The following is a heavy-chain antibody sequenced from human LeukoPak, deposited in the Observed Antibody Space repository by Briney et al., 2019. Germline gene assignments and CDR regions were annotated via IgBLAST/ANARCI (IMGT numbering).Heavy chain of an antibody. CDR1: GGSISSYY. Sequence: SETLSLTCTVSGGSISSYYWSWIRQPPGKGLEGIGYIYYSGSTNYNPSLKSRVTISVDTSKNQFSLQLSSVTAADTAVYYCARALGYYDDSSGYYQYYYYYYMDVWGKGTTVTVSS. D-gene: IGHD3-22*01. J-gene: IGHJ6*03. CDR3: ARALGYYDDSSGYYQYYYYYYMDV. V-gene: IGHV4-59*12. CDR2: IYYSGST.